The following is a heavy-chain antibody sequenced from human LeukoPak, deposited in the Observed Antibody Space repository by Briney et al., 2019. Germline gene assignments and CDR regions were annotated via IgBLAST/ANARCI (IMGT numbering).Heavy chain of an antibody. CDR2: IYSGGST. Sequence: PGGSLRLSCAVSGFTVSSNYMSWVRQAPGKGLEWVSVIYSGGSTYYADSVKGRFTISRDNSKNTLYLQMNSLRAEDTAVYYCARLNEQWLGFNWFDPWGQGTLVTVSS. V-gene: IGHV3-66*01. CDR1: GFTVSSNY. J-gene: IGHJ5*02. CDR3: ARLNEQWLGFNWFDP. D-gene: IGHD6-19*01.